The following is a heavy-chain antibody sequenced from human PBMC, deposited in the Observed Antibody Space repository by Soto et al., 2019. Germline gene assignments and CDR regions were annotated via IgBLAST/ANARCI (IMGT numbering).Heavy chain of an antibody. V-gene: IGHV4-59*01. CDR1: GGSISSYY. J-gene: IGHJ5*02. CDR2: IYYSGST. Sequence: QVQLQESGPGLVKPSEPLSLTCTVSGGSISSYYWSWIRQPPWKGLEWIGYIYYSGSTNYNPSLKSRVTIPVDTSKNQFSLKLSSVTAADKAVYDCAREGGYPRGGHQGWFDPWGQGTLVTVSS. D-gene: IGHD3-16*01. CDR3: AREGGYPRGGHQGWFDP.